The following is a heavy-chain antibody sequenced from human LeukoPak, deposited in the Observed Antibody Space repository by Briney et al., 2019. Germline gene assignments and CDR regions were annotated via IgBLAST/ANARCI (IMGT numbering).Heavy chain of an antibody. CDR2: INPSGGST. J-gene: IGHJ6*02. CDR1: GYTFTSYY. D-gene: IGHD3-9*01. V-gene: IGHV1-46*01. CDR3: ARELRYFDWYPYYYYGMDV. Sequence: RASVKVSCKASGYTFTSYYMHWVRQAPGQGLEWMGIINPSGGSTSYAQKFQGRVTMTRDTSTSTVYMELSSLRSEDTAVYYCARELRYFDWYPYYYYGMDVWGQGTTVTVSS.